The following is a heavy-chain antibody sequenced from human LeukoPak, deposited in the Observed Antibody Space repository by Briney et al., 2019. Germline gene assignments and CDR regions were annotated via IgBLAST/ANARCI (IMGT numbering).Heavy chain of an antibody. CDR2: ISSSSSTI. Sequence: GGSLRLSCAASGFTFSSYSMNWVRQAPGKGLEWVSYISSSSSTIYYADSVKGRFTISRDNAKNSLYLQMNSLRAEDTAVYYCARDKIGGSGSSYFDYWGQGTLVTVSS. CDR3: ARDKIGGSGSSYFDY. V-gene: IGHV3-48*04. D-gene: IGHD3-10*01. J-gene: IGHJ4*02. CDR1: GFTFSSYS.